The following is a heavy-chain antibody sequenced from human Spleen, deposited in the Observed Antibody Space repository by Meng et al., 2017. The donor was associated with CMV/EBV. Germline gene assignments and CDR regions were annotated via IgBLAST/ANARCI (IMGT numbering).Heavy chain of an antibody. J-gene: IGHJ4*02. Sequence: GGSLRLSCAASGFPFERYGINWVRQAPGQGLEWISSISSSSSHIHYADSVKGRFTISRDNAKNSLYLQMNSLRVEDTAVYYCASREGGYWGQGTLVTVSS. CDR2: ISSSSSHI. V-gene: IGHV3-21*01. CDR1: GFPFERYG. D-gene: IGHD3-16*01. CDR3: ASREGGY.